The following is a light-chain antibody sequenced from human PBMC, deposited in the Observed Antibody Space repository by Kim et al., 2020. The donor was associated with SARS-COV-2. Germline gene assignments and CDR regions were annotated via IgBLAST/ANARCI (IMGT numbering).Light chain of an antibody. CDR1: SLRSYY. V-gene: IGLV3-19*01. CDR3: NSRDSNDNVL. CDR2: GKN. Sequence: SSELTQDPAVSVPLGQTVRITCQADSLRSYYATWYPQKPGQAPIVVIYGKNNRPSGIPDRFSGSSSGDTASLTITGTQAGDEADYYCNSRDSNDNVLFGGGTKLTFL. J-gene: IGLJ2*01.